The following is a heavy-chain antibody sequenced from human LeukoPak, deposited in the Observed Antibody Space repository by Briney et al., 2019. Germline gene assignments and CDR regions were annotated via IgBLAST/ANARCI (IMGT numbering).Heavy chain of an antibody. V-gene: IGHV1-2*02. D-gene: IGHD2-21*01. J-gene: IGHJ5*02. CDR1: GYTFTDYY. Sequence: ASVKVSCKASGYTFTDYYMHWVRQAPGQGLEWMGWINPDSGGTNYAQNFQGRVTMTRDTSISTAYMELSRLRSDDTAVYYCAREYYGRALDPWGQGTLVTVSS. CDR2: INPDSGGT. CDR3: AREYYGRALDP.